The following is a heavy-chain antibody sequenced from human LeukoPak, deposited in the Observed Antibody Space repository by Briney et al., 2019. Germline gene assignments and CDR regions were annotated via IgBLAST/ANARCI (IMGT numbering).Heavy chain of an antibody. Sequence: PGGSLRLSCAASGFIFSSYGLHWVRQAPGKGLEWVAVVSSDGRINYYADPVKGRFTISRDTSKNMVYLQMSSLGAEDTAVYYCARGYSSSWLGYFDYWGQGTLVTVSS. D-gene: IGHD6-13*01. CDR3: ARGYSSSWLGYFDY. J-gene: IGHJ4*02. V-gene: IGHV3-30*03. CDR2: VSSDGRIN. CDR1: GFIFSSYG.